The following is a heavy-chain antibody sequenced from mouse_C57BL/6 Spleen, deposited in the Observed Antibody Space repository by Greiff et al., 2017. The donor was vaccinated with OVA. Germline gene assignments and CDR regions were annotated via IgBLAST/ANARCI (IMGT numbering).Heavy chain of an antibody. CDR3: TTIYYDYDAYFDY. V-gene: IGHV1-5*01. D-gene: IGHD2-4*01. Sequence: EVQLQQSGTVLARPGASVKMSCKTSGYTFTSYWMHWVKQRPGQGLEWIGAIYPGNSDTSYNQKFKGKAKLTAVTSASTAYMELSSLTNEDSAVYYCTTIYYDYDAYFDYWGQGTTLTVSS. CDR2: IYPGNSDT. CDR1: GYTFTSYW. J-gene: IGHJ2*01.